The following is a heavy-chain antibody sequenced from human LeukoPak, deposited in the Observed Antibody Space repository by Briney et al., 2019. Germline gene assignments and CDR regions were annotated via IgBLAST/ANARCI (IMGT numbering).Heavy chain of an antibody. CDR2: IHYSGSS. J-gene: IGHJ5*01. V-gene: IGHV4-59*03. CDR3: VLAPNSNWFDF. Sequence: RPSETLSLTCTVSGDSTSNFYWNWIRQSPGKGLEWIGNIHYSGSSVYNPSLKSRGTISIDTSRRQFFLKLNSVTAADTAVYFCVLAPNSNWFDFWGPGTLVTVSS. D-gene: IGHD2-8*01. CDR1: GDSTSNFY.